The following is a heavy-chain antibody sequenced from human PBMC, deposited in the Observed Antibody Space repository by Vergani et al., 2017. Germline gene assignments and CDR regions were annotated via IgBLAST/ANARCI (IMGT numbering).Heavy chain of an antibody. CDR1: GFTVSSNY. D-gene: IGHD5-12*01. J-gene: IGHJ6*02. CDR3: ARERVGIVAGTTYYYYYDGMDV. V-gene: IGHV3-53*04. Sequence: EVQLVESGGGLVQPGGSLRLSCAASGFTVSSNYMSWVRQAPGKGLGWVSVIYSGGSTYYADSVKGRFTISRHNSTNTLYLRMNRLRAEDTAVYYCARERVGIVAGTTYYYYYDGMDVWGQGTTVTVSS. CDR2: IYSGGST.